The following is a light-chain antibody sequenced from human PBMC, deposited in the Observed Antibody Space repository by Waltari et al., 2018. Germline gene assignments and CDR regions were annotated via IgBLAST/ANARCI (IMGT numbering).Light chain of an antibody. CDR3: QQSYSTPT. CDR1: QSISSY. J-gene: IGKJ1*01. V-gene: IGKV1-39*01. CDR2: AAS. Sequence: DIQMTQSPSSLSASVGDRVTITCRASQSISSYLNWYQQKPGKAPKLLIYAASSLQSGVPSRFSGSGSGTDFTLTISSVQPEDFATYYCQQSYSTPTFGQGTKVESK.